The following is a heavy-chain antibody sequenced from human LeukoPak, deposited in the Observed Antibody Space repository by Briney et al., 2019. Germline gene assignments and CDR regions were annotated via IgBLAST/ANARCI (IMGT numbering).Heavy chain of an antibody. Sequence: PSETLSLTCTVSGGSISSGGYYWSWIRQHPGKGLEWIGYIYYSGSTYYNPSLKSRVTISVDTSKNQFSLKLSSVTAADTAVYYCARGTTDSLTVHYDFWSGYYCGWFDPWGQGTLVTVSS. D-gene: IGHD3-3*01. CDR2: IYYSGST. V-gene: IGHV4-31*03. J-gene: IGHJ5*02. CDR1: GGSISSGGYY. CDR3: ARGTTDSLTVHYDFWSGYYCGWFDP.